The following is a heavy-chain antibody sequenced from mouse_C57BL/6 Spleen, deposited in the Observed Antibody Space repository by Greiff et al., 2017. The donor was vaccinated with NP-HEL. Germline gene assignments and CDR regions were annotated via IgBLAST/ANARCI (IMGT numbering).Heavy chain of an antibody. CDR3: ARETAQATNYFDD. CDR2: IDPSDSET. V-gene: IGHV1-52*01. CDR1: GYTFTSYW. D-gene: IGHD3-2*02. J-gene: IGHJ2*01. Sequence: VQLQQPGAELVRPGSSVKLSCKASGYTFTSYWMHWVKQRPIQGLEWIGNIDPSDSETHSIQKFKDKATLTVYKSSSTAYMQLSSLTSEDSAVYYCARETAQATNYFDDWGQGTTLTVAS.